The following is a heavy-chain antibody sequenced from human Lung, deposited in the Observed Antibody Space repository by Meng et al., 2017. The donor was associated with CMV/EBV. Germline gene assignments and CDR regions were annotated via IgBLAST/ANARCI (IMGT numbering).Heavy chain of an antibody. CDR2: IYYSGST. Sequence: SETXSLXCTVSGGSVSSGSYYWSWIRQPPGKGLEWIGYIYYSGSTNYNPSLKSRVTISVDTSKNQFSLKLSSVTAADTAVYYCARDALSRGYCSSTSCYRANWFDPWXQGTLVTGAS. CDR3: ARDALSRGYCSSTSCYRANWFDP. D-gene: IGHD2-2*02. V-gene: IGHV4-61*01. CDR1: GGSVSSGSYY. J-gene: IGHJ5*02.